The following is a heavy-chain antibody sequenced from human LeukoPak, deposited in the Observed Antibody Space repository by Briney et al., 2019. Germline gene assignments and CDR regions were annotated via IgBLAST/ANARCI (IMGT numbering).Heavy chain of an antibody. J-gene: IGHJ6*02. D-gene: IGHD5-18*01. CDR3: ASSEYSYGHYYYYGMDV. CDR2: IYPGDSDT. Sequence: GESLKISCKGSGYSFTSYWIGWVRQMPGKGLEWMGIIYPGDSDTRYSPSFQGQVTISADKSISTAYLQWSSLKAPDTAMYYCASSEYSYGHYYYYGMDVWGQGTTVTVSS. CDR1: GYSFTSYW. V-gene: IGHV5-51*01.